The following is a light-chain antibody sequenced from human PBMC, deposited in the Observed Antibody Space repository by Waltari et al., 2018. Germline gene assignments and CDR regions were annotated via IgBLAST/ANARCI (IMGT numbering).Light chain of an antibody. Sequence: SYELTQPSSVSVSPGQTARITCSGDVLAKTYARGFQQKPGQATVLVIYKDSERPSGIPERCSGSSSGTTVTLTISGAQVEDEADYYCYSAADNSVVFGGGTKLTVL. CDR1: VLAKTY. J-gene: IGLJ2*01. CDR2: KDS. V-gene: IGLV3-27*01. CDR3: YSAADNSVV.